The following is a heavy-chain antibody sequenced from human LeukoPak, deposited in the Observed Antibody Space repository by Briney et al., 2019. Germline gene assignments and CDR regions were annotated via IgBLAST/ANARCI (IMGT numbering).Heavy chain of an antibody. CDR2: IYHSGST. V-gene: IGHV4-38-2*02. CDR1: GYSISSGYY. D-gene: IGHD5-18*01. CDR3: ASFTAMGDFDY. J-gene: IGHJ4*02. Sequence: PSETLSLTCNVSGYSISSGYYWGWIRQPPGKGLQWIGTIYHSGSTYYNPSLKSRVTISVDTSKNQFSLKLSSVTAADTAVYYCASFTAMGDFDYWGQGTLVTVSS.